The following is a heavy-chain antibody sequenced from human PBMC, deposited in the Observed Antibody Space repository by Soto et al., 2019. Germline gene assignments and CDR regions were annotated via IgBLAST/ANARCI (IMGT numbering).Heavy chain of an antibody. CDR3: AKDAYSSSKPVHWAEYFQH. D-gene: IGHD6-13*01. V-gene: IGHV3-23*01. Sequence: PGGSLRLSCAASGVTFSSYAMSWVRQAPGKGLEWVSAISGSGGSTYYADSVKGRFTISRDNSKNTLYLQMNSLRAEDTAVYYCAKDAYSSSKPVHWAEYFQHWGQGNLVTVSS. CDR1: GVTFSSYA. CDR2: ISGSGGST. J-gene: IGHJ1*01.